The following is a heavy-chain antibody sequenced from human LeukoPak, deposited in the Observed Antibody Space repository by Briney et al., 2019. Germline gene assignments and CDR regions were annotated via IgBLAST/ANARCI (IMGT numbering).Heavy chain of an antibody. J-gene: IGHJ4*02. CDR1: GFTFSAHA. CDR2: IRYNGGKE. Sequence: GGSLRLSCTASGFTFSAHAVHWVRQAPGKGLEWVAFIRYNGGKEHHADSVKGRFTISRDNSKNTLYLQMNSLRAEDTAVYYCAKVSSSCPDCSFDSWGQGTLVTVSS. CDR3: AKVSSSCPDCSFDS. D-gene: IGHD6-13*01. V-gene: IGHV3-30*02.